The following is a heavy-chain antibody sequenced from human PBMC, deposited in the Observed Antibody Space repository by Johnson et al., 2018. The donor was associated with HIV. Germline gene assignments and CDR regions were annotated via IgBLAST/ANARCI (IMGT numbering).Heavy chain of an antibody. J-gene: IGHJ3*02. CDR3: AREMGVGATTDAFDI. CDR1: GFTFSSYG. CDR2: ISFDGHNR. Sequence: QVQLVESGGGVVQPGRSLRLSCAASGFTFSSYGMHWVRQAPGKGLEWVAVISFDGHNRYYGDSVKGRFTISRDNSKNTVYLQMNGLRAEDTALYYCAREMGVGATTDAFDIWGQGTMVTVSS. D-gene: IGHD1-26*01. V-gene: IGHV3-30*03.